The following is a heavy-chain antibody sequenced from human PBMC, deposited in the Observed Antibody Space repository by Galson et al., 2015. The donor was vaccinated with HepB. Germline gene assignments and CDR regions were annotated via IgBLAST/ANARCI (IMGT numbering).Heavy chain of an antibody. Sequence: CAISGDSVSSNSAAWNWIRQSPSRGLEWLGRTYYRSKWYNDYAVSVKSRITINPDTSKNQFSLQLNSVTPEDTAVYYCARDAPLGDVVVPADKYYYMDVWGKGTTVTVSS. CDR1: GDSVSSNSAA. CDR3: ARDAPLGDVVVPADKYYYMDV. J-gene: IGHJ6*03. CDR2: TYYRSKWYN. V-gene: IGHV6-1*01. D-gene: IGHD2-2*01.